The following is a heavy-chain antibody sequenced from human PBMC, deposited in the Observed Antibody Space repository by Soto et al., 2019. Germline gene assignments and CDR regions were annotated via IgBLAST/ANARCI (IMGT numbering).Heavy chain of an antibody. Sequence: PGESLKIACKGSGYRFTSYWIGWVRQMSGKGLEWVGSIYPGDSDTRYSPSFQGQVTISADKSISTAYLQWSSLKASDTAMYYCAGPSYYYYYCMDVWGQGTTVTVSS. CDR3: AGPSYYYYYCMDV. V-gene: IGHV5-51*01. J-gene: IGHJ6*02. CDR2: IYPGDSDT. CDR1: GYRFTSYW.